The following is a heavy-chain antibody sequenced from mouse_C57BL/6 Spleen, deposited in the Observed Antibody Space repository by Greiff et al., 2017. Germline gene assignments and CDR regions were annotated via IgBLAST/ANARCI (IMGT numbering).Heavy chain of an antibody. J-gene: IGHJ4*01. Sequence: VQLQQSVAELVRPGASVKLSCTASGFNIKNTYMHWVKQRPEQGLEWIGRIDPANGNTKYAPKFQGKATITADTSSNTAYLQRSSLTSEDTAIYYCAGGNYVHYYAMDYWGQGTSVTVSS. V-gene: IGHV14-3*01. D-gene: IGHD2-1*01. CDR2: IDPANGNT. CDR3: AGGNYVHYYAMDY. CDR1: GFNIKNTY.